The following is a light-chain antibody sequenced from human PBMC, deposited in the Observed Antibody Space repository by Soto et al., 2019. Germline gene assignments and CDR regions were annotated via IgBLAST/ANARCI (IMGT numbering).Light chain of an antibody. CDR3: QQCGGSPLFS. J-gene: IGKJ3*01. V-gene: IGKV3-20*01. CDR1: ESVTSSC. CDR2: TTS. Sequence: EIVLTQSPGTLSLSPGERATLSCTASESVTSSCLAWYQRKPGQAPKLLMHTTSIRATDSPDRFSGTGSGTEFTPPISRLEPEDSAVYYCQQCGGSPLFSFGPGTRVDI.